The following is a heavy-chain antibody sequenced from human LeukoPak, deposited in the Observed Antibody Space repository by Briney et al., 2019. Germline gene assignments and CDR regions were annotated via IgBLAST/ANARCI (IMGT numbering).Heavy chain of an antibody. J-gene: IGHJ4*02. Sequence: PGGSLRLSCAASGFTFSSYSMNWVRQAPGKGLEWVSSISSSSSYIYYADSVKGRFTISRDNSKNTLYLQMNSLRVEDTAVYYCTTSWPKVREGDQWGQGTLVTVS. CDR2: ISSSSSYI. V-gene: IGHV3-21*04. CDR3: TTSWPKVREGDQ. CDR1: GFTFSSYS. D-gene: IGHD3-10*01.